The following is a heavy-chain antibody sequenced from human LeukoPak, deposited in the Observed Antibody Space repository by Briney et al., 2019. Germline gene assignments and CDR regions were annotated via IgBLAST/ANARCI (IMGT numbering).Heavy chain of an antibody. D-gene: IGHD3-3*01. V-gene: IGHV1-46*01. J-gene: IGHJ4*02. CDR1: GYTFTSYY. CDR2: INPSGGST. CDR3: ARFAPLMESFDY. Sequence: ASAKVSCKASGYTFTSYYMHWVRQAPGQGLEWMGIINPSGGSTSYAQKFQGRVTMTRDTSTSTVYMELSSLRSEDTAVYYCARFAPLMESFDYWGQGTLVTVSS.